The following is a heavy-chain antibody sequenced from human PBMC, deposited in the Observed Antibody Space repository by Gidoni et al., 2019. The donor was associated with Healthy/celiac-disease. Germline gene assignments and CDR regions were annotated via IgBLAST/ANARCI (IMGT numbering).Heavy chain of an antibody. CDR3: ASSPRYGDYVGWFDP. D-gene: IGHD4-17*01. CDR2: IYYSGST. CDR1: GRPISSYY. V-gene: IGHV4-59*01. Sequence: QVQLQASGPGLVKPSETLSLTCTVSGRPISSYYWCWIRPPPGKGLEWIGYIYYSGSTNYNPSLKSRVTISVDTSKNQFSLKLSSVTAADTAVYYCASSPRYGDYVGWFDPWGQGTLVTVSS. J-gene: IGHJ5*02.